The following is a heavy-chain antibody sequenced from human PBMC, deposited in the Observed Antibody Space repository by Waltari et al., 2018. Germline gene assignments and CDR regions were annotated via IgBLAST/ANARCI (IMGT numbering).Heavy chain of an antibody. J-gene: IGHJ3*01. Sequence: QFQLVQSGAEVKKPGASVKVSCEASGFTFSNYYVHWVRQAPGHGPEWMGRMYPKTGVVNYAQQFQGRVTMTRDTSSRTAYMDLDRLRSDDTAVYYCALGRTTTSQDVFGFWGQGTMVIVSS. V-gene: IGHV1-2*06. CDR1: GFTFSNYY. CDR2: MYPKTGVV. CDR3: ALGRTTTSQDVFGF. D-gene: IGHD1-26*01.